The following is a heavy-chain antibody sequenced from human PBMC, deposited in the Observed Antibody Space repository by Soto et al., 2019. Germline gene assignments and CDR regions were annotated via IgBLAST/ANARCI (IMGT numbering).Heavy chain of an antibody. V-gene: IGHV1-18*01. Sequence: QVQLVQSAGEVTKPGASVKVSCKASGYTFTTYGITWVRQAPGQGLEYLGWISTYNGNTDFAQKVQNRVTFTTDTSTNTAYRELRSLRPDDTAVDYCAREKVLITPSGFDPGGQGTLVPVSS. D-gene: IGHD3-22*01. CDR3: AREKVLITPSGFDP. CDR2: ISTYNGNT. CDR1: GYTFTTYG. J-gene: IGHJ5*02.